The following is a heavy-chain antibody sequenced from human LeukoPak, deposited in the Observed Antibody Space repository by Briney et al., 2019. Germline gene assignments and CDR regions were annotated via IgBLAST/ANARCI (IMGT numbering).Heavy chain of an antibody. CDR2: IYYSGIT. Sequence: SETLSLTCTVSGGSISSSSYYWGWTRQPPGKGLEWIGSIYYSGITYYNPSLKSRVTISVDTSKNQFSLKLSSVTAADTAVYYCARSGSYSFWFDPWGQGTLVTVSS. D-gene: IGHD1-26*01. CDR1: GGSISSSSYY. V-gene: IGHV4-39*01. CDR3: ARSGSYSFWFDP. J-gene: IGHJ5*02.